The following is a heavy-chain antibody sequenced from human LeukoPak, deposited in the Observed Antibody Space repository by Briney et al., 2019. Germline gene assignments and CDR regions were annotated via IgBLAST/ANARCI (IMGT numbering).Heavy chain of an antibody. V-gene: IGHV4-59*01. CDR3: ARWDPSFDAFSDAFDI. D-gene: IGHD3-9*01. CDR1: GGSISSYY. J-gene: IGHJ3*02. Sequence: SETLSLTCTVSGGSISSYYWSWIRQPPGKGLEWIGYIYYSGRTTYSPSLKSRVTISVDTSKNQFSLKLSSVTAADTAVYYCARWDPSFDAFSDAFDIWGQGTMVTVSS. CDR2: IYYSGRT.